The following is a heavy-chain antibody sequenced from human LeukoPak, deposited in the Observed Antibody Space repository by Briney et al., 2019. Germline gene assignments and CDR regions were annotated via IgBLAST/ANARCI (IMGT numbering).Heavy chain of an antibody. D-gene: IGHD2/OR15-2a*01. J-gene: IGHJ6*03. CDR3: ARKAESSYYHYYMDV. V-gene: IGHV3-30*02. CDR1: GFTFSSYG. CDR2: VRYDGTNK. Sequence: GGSLRLSCAASGFTFSSYGMHWVRQAPGKGLDWVAFVRYDGTNKYYADSVKGRFTISRDNSNNTLYLQMNSLRPEDTALYYCARKAESSYYHYYMDVWGKGTTVNISS.